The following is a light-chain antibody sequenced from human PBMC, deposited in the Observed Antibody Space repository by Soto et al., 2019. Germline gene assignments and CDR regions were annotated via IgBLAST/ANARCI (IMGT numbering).Light chain of an antibody. V-gene: IGLV1-47*01. J-gene: IGLJ2*01. CDR2: RYN. CDR1: NSNIGSKY. Sequence: QSVLTQPPSASGTPGQRVSISCSGSNSNIGSKYVYWYQQLPGTAPKLLLYRYNQRPSGVPDRFSGSKSGTSASLAIRGLRSEDEADYYCAAWDNNLGGPAFGGGTKVTVL. CDR3: AAWDNNLGGPA.